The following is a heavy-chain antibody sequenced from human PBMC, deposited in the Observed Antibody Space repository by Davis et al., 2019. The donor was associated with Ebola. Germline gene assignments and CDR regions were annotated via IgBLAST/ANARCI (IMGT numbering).Heavy chain of an antibody. D-gene: IGHD3-22*01. Sequence: NVQGRVTMTRDTSTSTVYMELSSLRSEDTAVYYCARELNHYYDSSGYYEDYWGQGTLVTVSS. J-gene: IGHJ4*02. V-gene: IGHV1-46*01. CDR3: ARELNHYYDSSGYYEDY.